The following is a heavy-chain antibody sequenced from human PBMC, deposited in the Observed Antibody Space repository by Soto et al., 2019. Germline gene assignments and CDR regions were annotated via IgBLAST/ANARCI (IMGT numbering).Heavy chain of an antibody. J-gene: IGHJ4*02. CDR3: ARGAAAGNNDY. CDR1: GGSISSGGYY. V-gene: IGHV4-31*03. D-gene: IGHD6-13*01. Sequence: QVQLQESGPGLVKPSQTLSLTCTVSGGSISSGGYYWSWIRQPPGKGLEWIGYIYYSGSTYYNPSHKSRVTISVDTSKNQFSLKLNSVTAADTAVYYCARGAAAGNNDYWGQGTLVTVSS. CDR2: IYYSGST.